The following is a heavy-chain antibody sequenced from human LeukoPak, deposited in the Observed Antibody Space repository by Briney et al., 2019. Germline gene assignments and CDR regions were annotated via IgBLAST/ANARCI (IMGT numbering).Heavy chain of an antibody. V-gene: IGHV4-30-4*01. CDR1: GGSISSGDYY. D-gene: IGHD3-10*01. J-gene: IGHJ6*02. CDR3: ARDFREYCYGSGTHYYYYGMDV. CDR2: IYYSGST. Sequence: SETLSLTCTVSGGSISSGDYYWSWIRQPPGKGLEWIGYIYYSGSTYYNPSLKSRVTISVDTSKNQFSLKLSSVTAADTAVYYCARDFREYCYGSGTHYYYYGMDVWGQGTTVTVSS.